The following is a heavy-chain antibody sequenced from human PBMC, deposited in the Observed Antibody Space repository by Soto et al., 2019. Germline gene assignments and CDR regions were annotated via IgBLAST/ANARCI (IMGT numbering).Heavy chain of an antibody. CDR2: ISAYNGNT. D-gene: IGHD3-9*01. V-gene: IGHV1-18*01. J-gene: IGHJ3*02. CDR1: GYTFTSYG. Sequence: ASVKVSCKASGYTFTSYGISWVRQAPGQGLEWMGWISAYNGNTNYAQKLQGRVTMTTDTSTSTAYMELRSLRSDDTAVYYCAGGFDWFLQNDAFDSWGQGTMVTVSS. CDR3: AGGFDWFLQNDAFDS.